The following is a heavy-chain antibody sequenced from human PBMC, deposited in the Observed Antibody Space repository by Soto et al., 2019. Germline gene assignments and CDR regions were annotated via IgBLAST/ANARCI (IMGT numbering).Heavy chain of an antibody. CDR1: GFTFSNAW. D-gene: IGHD6-6*01. CDR3: TTGSTSTKNY. CDR2: IKSKTDGGTT. V-gene: IGHV3-15*01. Sequence: GSLRLSCAASGFTFSNAWLSWVRQAPGKGLEWVGRIKSKTDGGTTDYTAPVKGRFTISRDDSKNTLYLQMNSLKIEDTAVYYCTTGSTSTKNYWGQGTLVTVSS. J-gene: IGHJ4*02.